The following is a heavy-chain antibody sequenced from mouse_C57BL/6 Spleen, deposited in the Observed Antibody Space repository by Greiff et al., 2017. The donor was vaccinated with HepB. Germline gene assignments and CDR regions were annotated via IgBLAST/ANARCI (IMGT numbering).Heavy chain of an antibody. CDR3: AREANYYGSRGYFDV. Sequence: VQLQQSGAELMKPGASVKLSCKATGYTFTGYWIEWVKQRPGHGLERIGEILPGSGSTNYNEKFKGKATFTADTYSNTAYMQLSSLTTEDSAIYYCAREANYYGSRGYFDVWGTGTTVTVSS. D-gene: IGHD1-1*01. CDR2: ILPGSGST. V-gene: IGHV1-9*01. CDR1: GYTFTGYW. J-gene: IGHJ1*03.